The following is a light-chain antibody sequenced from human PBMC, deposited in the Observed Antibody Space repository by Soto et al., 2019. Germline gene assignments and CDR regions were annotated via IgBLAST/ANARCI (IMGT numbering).Light chain of an antibody. CDR1: QGINNY. CDR2: TAS. J-gene: IGKJ5*01. CDR3: RQANSFPVT. V-gene: IGKV1-17*03. Sequence: DIQMTQSPSAMSASVGDRVTITCRASQGINNYLAWFQQKPGKVHKRLIYTASSLQSGVQSRFSGSGSGTEFTLTIRSLQPEDFATYYCRQANSFPVTFGQGTRLEIK.